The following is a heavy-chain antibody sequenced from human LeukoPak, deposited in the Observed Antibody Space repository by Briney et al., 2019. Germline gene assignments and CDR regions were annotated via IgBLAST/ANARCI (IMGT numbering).Heavy chain of an antibody. Sequence: GESLKISCKGSGYSFTSYWIGWVRQVPGKGLEWMGIIYPGDSDTRYSPSFQGQVTISADKSISTAYLQWSSLKASDTAMYYCARQDSSGPPQPYYFDYWGQGTLVTVSS. CDR3: ARQDSSGPPQPYYFDY. D-gene: IGHD6-19*01. CDR1: GYSFTSYW. CDR2: IYPGDSDT. J-gene: IGHJ4*02. V-gene: IGHV5-51*01.